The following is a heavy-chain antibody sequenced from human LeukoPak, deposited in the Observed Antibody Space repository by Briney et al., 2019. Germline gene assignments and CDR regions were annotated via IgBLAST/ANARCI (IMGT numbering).Heavy chain of an antibody. J-gene: IGHJ4*02. CDR3: ASGGEDNGSYEIVAY. D-gene: IGHD1-26*01. Sequence: PSETLSLTCTVSGGSISSSAYYWGWIRQPPGKGRGWIGSIYYSGRPNYNPSLKSRVAISVDTSTNQFSLNLSSVTAADTAVYYCASGGEDNGSYEIVAYWGQGTLVTVSS. V-gene: IGHV4-39*01. CDR2: IYYSGRP. CDR1: GGSISSSAYY.